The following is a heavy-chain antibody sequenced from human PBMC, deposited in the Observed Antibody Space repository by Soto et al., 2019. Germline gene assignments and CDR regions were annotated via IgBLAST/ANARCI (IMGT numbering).Heavy chain of an antibody. V-gene: IGHV4-61*01. CDR2: IYNNETF. CDR1: GASVSSGSFY. Sequence: PSETLSLTCSVSGASVSSGSFYWSWIRQPPGKGLEWIGFIYNNETFNYNPSLKSRVTLSVGTSKHQFSLKLSSVTAADTAVYYCARVPLRYSSSHNFDSWGQGALVTLSS. J-gene: IGHJ4*02. D-gene: IGHD6-19*01. CDR3: ARVPLRYSSSHNFDS.